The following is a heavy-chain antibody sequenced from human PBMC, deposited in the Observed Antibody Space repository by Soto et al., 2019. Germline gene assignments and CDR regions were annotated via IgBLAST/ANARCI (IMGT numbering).Heavy chain of an antibody. CDR3: ARERQWESLPY. CDR2: VSAYNRNT. J-gene: IGHJ4*02. D-gene: IGHD1-26*01. Sequence: QVQLVQSGAEVKKPGASVKVSCEAYGYTFRNYGITWVRQAPGQGLEWMGWVSAYNRNTNYAQKFQERVTMTTDTSTSTAYMELASPRSDDTDIYFCARERQWESLPYWGQGTLVTVSS. CDR1: GYTFRNYG. V-gene: IGHV1-18*01.